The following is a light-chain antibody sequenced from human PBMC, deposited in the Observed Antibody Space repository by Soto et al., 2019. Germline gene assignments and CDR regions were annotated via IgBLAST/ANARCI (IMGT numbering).Light chain of an antibody. CDR3: QQYNSYPIT. Sequence: IQMTQSPSTLSASVGDRVTITCRASQSISSWLAWYQQKPGKAPKVLIYDASSLESGVPSRFSGSGSGTEFTLTISSLQPDDFATYYCQQYNSYPITFGQGTRLEIK. CDR2: DAS. V-gene: IGKV1-5*01. J-gene: IGKJ5*01. CDR1: QSISSW.